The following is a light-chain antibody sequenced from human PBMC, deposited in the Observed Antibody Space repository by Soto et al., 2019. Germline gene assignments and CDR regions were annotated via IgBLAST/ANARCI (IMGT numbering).Light chain of an antibody. J-gene: IGKJ2*01. CDR1: QSVSSY. V-gene: IGKV3-11*01. CDR3: QQRSNWPPYT. Sequence: PGERATLSGRASQSVSSYLAWYQQKPGQAPRLLIYDASNRATGIPARFSGSGSGTDFTLTISSLEPEDFAVYYCQQRSNWPPYTFGQGTKLEIK. CDR2: DAS.